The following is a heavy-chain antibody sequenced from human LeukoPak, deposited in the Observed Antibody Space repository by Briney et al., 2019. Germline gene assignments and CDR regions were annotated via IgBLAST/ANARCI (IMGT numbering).Heavy chain of an antibody. CDR1: GGSISSSSYY. D-gene: IGHD5-18*01. CDR2: IYYSGST. CDR3: ARRGYSYGLYDY. V-gene: IGHV4-39*07. Sequence: SETLSLTCTVSGGSISSSSYYWGWIRQPPGKGLEWIGSIYYSGSTYYNPSLKSRVTVSVDTSKNQFSLKLSSVTAADTAVYYCARRGYSYGLYDYWGQGTLVTVSS. J-gene: IGHJ4*02.